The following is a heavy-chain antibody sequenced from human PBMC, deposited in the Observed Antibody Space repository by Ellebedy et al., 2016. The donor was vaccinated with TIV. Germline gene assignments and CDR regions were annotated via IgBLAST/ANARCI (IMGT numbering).Heavy chain of an antibody. J-gene: IGHJ6*03. Sequence: SETLSLTCSVSGGSISSDSYYWAWIRQPPGKGLEWIGSICCSESPSYNPSLKTRVSISIDMAKNQFSLQMRSLTAEDTAVYYCARVINKIMDVWGKGTTVTVSS. CDR2: ICCSESP. V-gene: IGHV4-39*07. CDR3: ARVINKIMDV. D-gene: IGHD1/OR15-1a*01. CDR1: GGSISSDSYY.